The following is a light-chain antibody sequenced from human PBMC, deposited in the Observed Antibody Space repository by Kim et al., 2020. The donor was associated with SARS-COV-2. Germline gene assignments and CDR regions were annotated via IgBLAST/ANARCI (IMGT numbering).Light chain of an antibody. V-gene: IGLV3-1*01. J-gene: IGLJ3*02. CDR3: QAWDSSTWV. Sequence: SYELTQPPSVSVSPGQTASITCSGDKLGDKYACWYQQKPGQSPVLVIYQDSKRPSGIPERFSGFNSGNTVTLTISGTQAMDEADYYCQAWDSSTWVFGGG. CDR1: KLGDKY. CDR2: QDS.